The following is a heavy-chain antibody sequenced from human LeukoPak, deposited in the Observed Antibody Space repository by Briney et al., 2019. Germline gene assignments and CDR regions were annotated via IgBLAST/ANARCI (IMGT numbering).Heavy chain of an antibody. CDR2: IKHSGST. V-gene: IGHV4-34*01. D-gene: IGHD2-21*02. Sequence: SETLSLTCAVYGGSFSGHYWSWIRQPPGKGLEWIGEIKHSGSTNYNPSLKSRVTISVDTSKNQFSLKLSSVTAADTAVYYCARVKGAATAGYWGQGTLVTVSS. CDR3: ARVKGAATAGY. J-gene: IGHJ4*02. CDR1: GGSFSGHY.